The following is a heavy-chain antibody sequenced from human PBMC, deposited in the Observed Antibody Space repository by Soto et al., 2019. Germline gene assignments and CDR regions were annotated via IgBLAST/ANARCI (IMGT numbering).Heavy chain of an antibody. CDR3: AKDKGTGTHYYYFGMDV. V-gene: IGHV3-9*01. CDR1: GFSFDDYA. Sequence: CLKLSCAACGFSFDDYAMHWVGQAPGKGLEWVSGISWNSGSIGYAGSVKGRFTISRDNAKNSLYLQMNSLRTEDTALYYCAKDKGTGTHYYYFGMDVWAQGTTVTVSS. D-gene: IGHD1-1*01. CDR2: ISWNSGSI. J-gene: IGHJ6*02.